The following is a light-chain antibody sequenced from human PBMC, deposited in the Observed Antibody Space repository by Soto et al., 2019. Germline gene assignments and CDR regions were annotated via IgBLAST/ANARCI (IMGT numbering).Light chain of an antibody. J-gene: IGKJ4*01. CDR1: QTINNNY. Sequence: IVLTQSPGTLPLSPGERVTLSCKASQTINNNYVAWYQQRPGRAPRLLVYGASARATGIPDRFRGSGAGTDFTLTISRLEPEDFAVYYCQHHGDLIGFGGGTKVDIK. CDR3: QHHGDLIG. V-gene: IGKV3-20*01. CDR2: GAS.